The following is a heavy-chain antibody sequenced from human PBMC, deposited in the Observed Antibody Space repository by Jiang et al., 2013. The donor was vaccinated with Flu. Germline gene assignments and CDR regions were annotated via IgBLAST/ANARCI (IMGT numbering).Heavy chain of an antibody. CDR2: DT. D-gene: IGHD2-15*01. Sequence: DTRYSPSFQGQVTISADKSISTAYLQWSSLKASDTAMYYCARRYCNGGNCYYAFDIWGQGTMVTVSS. V-gene: IGHV5-51*01. J-gene: IGHJ3*02. CDR3: ARRYCNGGNCYYAFDI.